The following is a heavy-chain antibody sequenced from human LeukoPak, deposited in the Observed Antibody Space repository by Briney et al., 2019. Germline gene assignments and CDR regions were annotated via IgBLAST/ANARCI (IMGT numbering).Heavy chain of an antibody. CDR3: ARGYYPTYFDY. V-gene: IGHV4-59*01. CDR2: IYYSGST. CDR1: GGSISRYY. D-gene: IGHD3-22*01. J-gene: IGHJ4*02. Sequence: TLSLTCTVSGGSISRYYWSWIRQPPGKGLEWIGYIYYSGSTNYNPSLKSRVTISVDTSKNQFSLKLSSVTAADTAVYYCARGYYPTYFDYWGQGTLVTVSS.